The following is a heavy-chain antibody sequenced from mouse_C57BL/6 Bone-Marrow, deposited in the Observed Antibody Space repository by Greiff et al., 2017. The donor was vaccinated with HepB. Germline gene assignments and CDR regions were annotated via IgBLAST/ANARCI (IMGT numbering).Heavy chain of an antibody. Sequence: EVQVVESGGGLVQPKGSLKLSCAASGFTFNTYAMHWVRQAPGKGLEWVARIRSKSSNYATYYADSVKDRFTISRDDSQSMLYLQMNNLKTEDTAMYYCVRDLGSNPYYAMDYWGQGTSVTVSS. V-gene: IGHV10-3*01. CDR1: GFTFNTYA. CDR3: VRDLGSNPYYAMDY. D-gene: IGHD2-5*01. J-gene: IGHJ4*01. CDR2: IRSKSSNYAT.